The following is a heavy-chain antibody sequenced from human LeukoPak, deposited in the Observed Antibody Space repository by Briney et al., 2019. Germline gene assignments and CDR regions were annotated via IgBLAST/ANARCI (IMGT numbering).Heavy chain of an antibody. Sequence: GGSLRLSGITSELTFSASWLSWVRQAQGKGLEWVANMKEDGSVEDYMDSVRGRFTISRDNAKNSLYLQMDSLRAEDTAVYYCARDGTGGYFDHWGQGTLVTVSS. CDR2: MKEDGSVE. CDR3: ARDGTGGYFDH. V-gene: IGHV3-7*01. CDR1: ELTFSASW. J-gene: IGHJ4*02. D-gene: IGHD3-10*01.